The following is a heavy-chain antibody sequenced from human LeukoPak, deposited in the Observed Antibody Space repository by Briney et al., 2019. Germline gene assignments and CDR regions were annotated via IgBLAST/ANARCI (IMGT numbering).Heavy chain of an antibody. J-gene: IGHJ6*03. Sequence: ASVKVSCKASGYTFTSYYMHWVRQAPGQGLEWMGIINPSGGSTSYAQKFQGRVTMTRDTSTSTVYMELSSLRSEDTAVYYCARSYEGYCSSTSCYNYYYMDVWGKGTTVTVSS. CDR3: ARSYEGYCSSTSCYNYYYMDV. CDR2: INPSGGST. CDR1: GYTFTSYY. V-gene: IGHV1-46*01. D-gene: IGHD2-2*02.